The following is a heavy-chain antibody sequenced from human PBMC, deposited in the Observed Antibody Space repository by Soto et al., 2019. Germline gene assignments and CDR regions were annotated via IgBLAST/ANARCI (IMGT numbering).Heavy chain of an antibody. J-gene: IGHJ6*02. CDR1: GYSFTRYW. CDR2: IDPSDSYT. V-gene: IGHV5-10-1*01. Sequence: PGESLKISCKGSGYSFTRYWIAWVRQIPGKGLEWMGRIDPSDSYTNYSPSFQGHVTISADKSISTAYLQWSSLKASDTAMYYCARTSMQSRGYSYGHGGMDVWGQGTTVTVSS. CDR3: ARTSMQSRGYSYGHGGMDV. D-gene: IGHD5-18*01.